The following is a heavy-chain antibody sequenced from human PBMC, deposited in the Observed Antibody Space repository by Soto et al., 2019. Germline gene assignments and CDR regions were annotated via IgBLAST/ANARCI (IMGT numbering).Heavy chain of an antibody. CDR2: IYWDDDK. D-gene: IGHD6-6*01. Sequence: QITLKESGPTLVKPTQTLTLTCTFSGFSLSTSGVGVGWIRQPPGKALEWLALIYWDDDKRYSSSLNSRLTITKDTSKNPVVLTMTNMDPVDTATYSCAHSRPPRLLDYWGQGTLVTVSS. J-gene: IGHJ4*02. V-gene: IGHV2-5*02. CDR1: GFSLSTSGVG. CDR3: AHSRPPRLLDY.